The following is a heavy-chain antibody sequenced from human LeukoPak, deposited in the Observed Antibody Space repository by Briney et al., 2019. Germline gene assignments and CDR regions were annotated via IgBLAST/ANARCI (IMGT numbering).Heavy chain of an antibody. D-gene: IGHD2-15*01. Sequence: GGSLRLSCAASGFTFSSYSMNWVRQAPGKGLEWASSISSSSSYIYYADSVKGRFTISRDNAKNSLYLQMNSLRAEDTAVYYCARDDRTCSGGSCYLNWFDPWGQGTLVTVSS. V-gene: IGHV3-21*01. J-gene: IGHJ5*02. CDR3: ARDDRTCSGGSCYLNWFDP. CDR2: ISSSSSYI. CDR1: GFTFSSYS.